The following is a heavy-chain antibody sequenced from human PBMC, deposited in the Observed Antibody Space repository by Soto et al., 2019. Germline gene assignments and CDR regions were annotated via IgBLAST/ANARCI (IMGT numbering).Heavy chain of an antibody. J-gene: IGHJ4*02. CDR3: PTYDYIWGTDRYRWAV. CDR1: GSTFSNAW. V-gene: IGHV3-15*01. CDR2: IKSKTDGGTT. D-gene: IGHD3-16*02. Sequence: EVQLVESGGDLVKPGGSLRLSCAASGSTFSNAWMTWVRQAPGKGLEWVGHIKSKTDGGTTHYAAPVEGRLTISRDDSKNTLYLHMNSLKTVHTAVYYRPTYDYIWGTDRYRWAVWGQGALVTVAS.